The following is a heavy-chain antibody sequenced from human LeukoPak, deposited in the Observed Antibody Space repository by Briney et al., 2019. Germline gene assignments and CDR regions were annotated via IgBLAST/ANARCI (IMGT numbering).Heavy chain of an antibody. Sequence: GGSLRLSCAASGFTFSSYNMNWVRQAPGKGLEWVSVVYSGGSTNYADSVRGRFTISRDNSKNTLYLQMNSLRAEDTAVYYCARGHIRYYFDYWGQGTLVTVSS. J-gene: IGHJ4*02. D-gene: IGHD3-3*02. CDR3: ARGHIRYYFDY. CDR1: GFTFSSYN. V-gene: IGHV3-66*01. CDR2: VYSGGST.